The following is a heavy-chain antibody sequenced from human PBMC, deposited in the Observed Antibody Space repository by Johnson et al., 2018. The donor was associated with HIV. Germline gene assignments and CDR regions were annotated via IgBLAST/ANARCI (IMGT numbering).Heavy chain of an antibody. CDR2: IRWAGGST. CDR1: GFTFDDYT. D-gene: IGHD6-13*01. Sequence: VQLVESGGVVVQQGGSLRLSCAASGFTFDDYTMHWVRQAPGKGLEWVSLIRWAGGSTYYAYSVKGRFTISRDNSKNSLYLQMNSLRTEDTALYYCAKDSFPSSSSWYVRLDAFDIWGRGTMVTVSS. J-gene: IGHJ3*02. CDR3: AKDSFPSSSSWYVRLDAFDI. V-gene: IGHV3-43*01.